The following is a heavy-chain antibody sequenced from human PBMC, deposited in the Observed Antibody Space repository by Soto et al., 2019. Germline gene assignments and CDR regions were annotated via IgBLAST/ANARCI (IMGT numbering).Heavy chain of an antibody. CDR2: IRSKAYGGTT. CDR1: GFTFGDYA. J-gene: IGHJ6*02. V-gene: IGHV3-49*03. D-gene: IGHD5-12*01. CDR3: TRDRGWLRLYYYYGMDV. Sequence: PGGSLRLSCTASGFTFGDYAMSWFRQAPGKGLEWVGFIRSKAYGGTTEYAASVKGRFTISRDDSKSIAYLQMNSLKTEDTAVYYCTRDRGWLRLYYYYGMDVWGQGTTVTVS.